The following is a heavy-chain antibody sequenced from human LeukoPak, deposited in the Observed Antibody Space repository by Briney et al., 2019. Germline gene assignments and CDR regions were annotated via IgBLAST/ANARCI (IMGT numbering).Heavy chain of an antibody. J-gene: IGHJ4*02. CDR3: ARVASSTSSYFYFDY. V-gene: IGHV1-2*02. D-gene: IGHD6-6*01. CDR1: GYTFTGYY. Sequence: ASVKVSCKASGYTFTGYYMHWVRQAPGQGLEWMGWINPNSGGTNYAQKFQGRVTMTRDTSTSTVYMDLSGLRFEDTAVYYCARVASSTSSYFYFDYWGQGTLVTVSS. CDR2: INPNSGGT.